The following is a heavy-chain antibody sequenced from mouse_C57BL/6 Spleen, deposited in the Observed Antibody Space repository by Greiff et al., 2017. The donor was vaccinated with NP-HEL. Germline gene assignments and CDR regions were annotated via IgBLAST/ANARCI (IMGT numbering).Heavy chain of an antibody. D-gene: IGHD2-4*01. V-gene: IGHV1-53*01. CDR2: INPSNGGT. J-gene: IGHJ2*01. Sequence: VQLQQSGTELVKPGASVKLSCKASGYTFTSYWMHWVKQRPGQGLEWIGNINPSNGGTNYNEKFKSKATLTVDKSSSTAYMQLSSLTAEDSAVYYCARLGYDYDGYYFDYWGQGTTLTVSS. CDR3: ARLGYDYDGYYFDY. CDR1: GYTFTSYW.